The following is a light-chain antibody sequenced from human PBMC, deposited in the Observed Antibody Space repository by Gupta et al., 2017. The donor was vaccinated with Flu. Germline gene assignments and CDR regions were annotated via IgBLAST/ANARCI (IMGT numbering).Light chain of an antibody. Sequence: AIRITQSPSSLSASTGDRVTITCRASQDISSYLAWYQQKPGKAPKLLIYAASTLQSGVPSRFSGSRSGTDFTLTIRCLQSEDFATYYCQQYYSYPPTFGQWTKVEIK. CDR2: AAS. J-gene: IGKJ1*01. CDR3: QQYYSYPPT. V-gene: IGKV1-8*01. CDR1: QDISSY.